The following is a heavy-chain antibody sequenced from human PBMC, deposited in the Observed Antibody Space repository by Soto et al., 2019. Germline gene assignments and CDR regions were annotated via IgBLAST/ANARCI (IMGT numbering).Heavy chain of an antibody. CDR2: ISGSGGST. CDR1: GFTFSSYA. Sequence: EVQLLESGGGLVQPGGSLRLSCAASGFTFSSYAMSWVRQAPGKRLEWVSAISGSGGSTYYADSVKGRFTISRDNSKNPLYLQMNSLRAEDTAVYYCAASVLRYYYGMDVWGQGTTVTVSS. J-gene: IGHJ6*02. V-gene: IGHV3-23*01. CDR3: AASVLRYYYGMDV.